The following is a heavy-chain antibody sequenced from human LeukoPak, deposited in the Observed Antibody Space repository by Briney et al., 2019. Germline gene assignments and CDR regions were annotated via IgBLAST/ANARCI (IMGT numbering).Heavy chain of an antibody. CDR3: ARDLPWGYFDY. V-gene: IGHV3-7*01. CDR1: GFTFSGYW. CDR2: IRDDGGLK. D-gene: IGHD7-27*01. J-gene: IGHJ4*02. Sequence: GGSLRLSCTVSGFTFSGYWMSWVRQAPGKGLEWVANIRDDGGLKNYVDSVKGRFTISRDNAKNSVSLQMNSLRAEDTAVYYCARDLPWGYFDYWGQGTLVTVSS.